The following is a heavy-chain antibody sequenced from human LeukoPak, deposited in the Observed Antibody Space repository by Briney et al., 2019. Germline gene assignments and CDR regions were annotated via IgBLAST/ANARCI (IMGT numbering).Heavy chain of an antibody. CDR1: GFTFSSYG. CDR2: IRYDGSNK. CDR3: AKDRTYSSAWPYYFDY. Sequence: PGGSLRLYCAASGFTFSSYGMQWVRQAPGKGLEWVAFIRYDGSNKYYADSVKGRFTISRDNSKNTLRLQMNSLRAEDTAVYYCAKDRTYSSAWPYYFDYWGQGTLVTVSS. J-gene: IGHJ4*02. D-gene: IGHD6-19*01. V-gene: IGHV3-30*02.